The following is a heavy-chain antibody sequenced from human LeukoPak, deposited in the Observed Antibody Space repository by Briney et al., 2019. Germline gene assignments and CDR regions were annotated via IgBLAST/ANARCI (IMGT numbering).Heavy chain of an antibody. CDR1: GGSISSGGYY. D-gene: IGHD3-22*01. CDR3: ASSPYDSSGYYYAGFDY. V-gene: IGHV4-31*03. J-gene: IGHJ4*02. CDR2: IYYSGST. Sequence: PSETLSLTCTVSGGSISSGGYYWSWIRQHPGKGLEWIGYIYYSGSTYYNPSLKSRVTISVDTSKNQFSLKLSSVTAADTAVYYCASSPYDSSGYYYAGFDYWGQGTLVTVSS.